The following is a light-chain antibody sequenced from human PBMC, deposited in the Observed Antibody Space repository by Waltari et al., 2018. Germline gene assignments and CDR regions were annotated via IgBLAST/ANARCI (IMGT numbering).Light chain of an antibody. J-gene: IGLJ2*01. CDR3: SSYISSSTLEL. CDR1: SSDVGGYNY. Sequence: QSALTQPASVSGSPGQSITISCTGTSSDVGGYNYVPWYQQHTGKAPKLMIYDVSNRPSGVSNRFSGSKSGNTASLTISGLQAEDEADYYCSSYISSSTLELFGGGTSLTVL. V-gene: IGLV2-14*03. CDR2: DVS.